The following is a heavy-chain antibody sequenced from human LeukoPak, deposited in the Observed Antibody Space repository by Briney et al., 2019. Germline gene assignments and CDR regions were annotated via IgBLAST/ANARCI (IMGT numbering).Heavy chain of an antibody. D-gene: IGHD2-2*01. CDR1: GFTFSSYT. Sequence: GGSPRLSCAASGFTFSSYTMNWVRQPPGKGLEWVSSIGSSSNFISHADSVKGRFTISRDNAKNSLYLQMNSVRAEDTAVYYCARSREDIVLVPASYWGQGTLVTVSS. J-gene: IGHJ4*02. CDR3: ARSREDIVLVPASY. V-gene: IGHV3-21*01. CDR2: IGSSSNFI.